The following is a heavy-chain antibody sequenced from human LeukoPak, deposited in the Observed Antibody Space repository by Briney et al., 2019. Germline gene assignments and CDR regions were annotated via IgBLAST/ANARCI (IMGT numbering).Heavy chain of an antibody. CDR3: LRSGGGRASN. CDR1: GFTFSNSA. CDR2: VSGSGGST. V-gene: IGHV3-23*01. D-gene: IGHD2-15*01. J-gene: IGHJ4*02. Sequence: GGSLRLSCAASGFTFSNSAMTWVRQAPRRGLGWVSAVSGSGGSTYSAHSVKGRFTISRDNSKNTLYLQMSSLRAEDTVVYYCLRSGGGRASNWGQGTLVTVSS.